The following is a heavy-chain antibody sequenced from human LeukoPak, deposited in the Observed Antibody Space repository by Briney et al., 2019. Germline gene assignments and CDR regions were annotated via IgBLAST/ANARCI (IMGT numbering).Heavy chain of an antibody. CDR1: GFTFSSYE. CDR2: ISPSGSTI. V-gene: IGHV3-48*03. J-gene: IGHJ4*02. CDR3: ARDRDSWLDY. Sequence: GGSLRLSCAASGFTFSSYEMNWVRQAPGKGLEWVSYISPSGSTIYYADSVKGRFTISRDNAKNSLYLQMNSLRAEDTAVYYCARDRDSWLDYWGQGTLVTVSS. D-gene: IGHD6-13*01.